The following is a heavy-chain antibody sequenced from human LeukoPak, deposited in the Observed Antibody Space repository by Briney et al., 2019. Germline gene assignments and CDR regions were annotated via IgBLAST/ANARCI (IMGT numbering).Heavy chain of an antibody. CDR3: ARELGRNAFDI. CDR2: INPNSGGT. J-gene: IGHJ3*02. D-gene: IGHD7-27*01. V-gene: IGHV1-2*02. Sequence: ASVKVSCKASGYTFTDDHMYWIRQAPGQGPECMGWINPNSGGTNYAQKFQGRITMTRDTSISTAYMELSRLTSDDTAIYFCARELGRNAFDIWGQGTMVTVSP. CDR1: GYTFTDDH.